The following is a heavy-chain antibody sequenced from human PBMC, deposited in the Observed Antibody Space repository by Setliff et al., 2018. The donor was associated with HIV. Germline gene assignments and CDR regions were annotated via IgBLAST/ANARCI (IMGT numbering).Heavy chain of an antibody. CDR3: ARRIDNSGSLPAKNWFDT. Sequence: KTSETLSLTCTVTGGSISSGGFYWTWIRQHPGKGLEWIGYIYNTGSTYHNPSLQSRVSISIDTSKNQFSLKLSSVTSADTAVYYCARRIDNSGSLPAKNWFDTWGQGRLVTVSS. CDR1: GGSISSGGFY. D-gene: IGHD3-10*01. V-gene: IGHV4-31*02. J-gene: IGHJ5*02. CDR2: IYNTGST.